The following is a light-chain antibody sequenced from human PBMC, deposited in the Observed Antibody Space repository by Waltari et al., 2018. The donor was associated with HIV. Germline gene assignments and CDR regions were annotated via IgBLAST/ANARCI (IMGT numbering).Light chain of an antibody. V-gene: IGKV1-39*01. J-gene: IGKJ5*01. Sequence: IQLTQSPPPLSVSVGHRVTINCRSSQTIADSLSWYQQKPGKAPSLLIYAVSNLQSGVPPRFSGGGSRTDFALTIVNIQPDDFATYYCQQTYSSPITFGQGTRLETK. CDR2: AVS. CDR1: QTIADS. CDR3: QQTYSSPIT.